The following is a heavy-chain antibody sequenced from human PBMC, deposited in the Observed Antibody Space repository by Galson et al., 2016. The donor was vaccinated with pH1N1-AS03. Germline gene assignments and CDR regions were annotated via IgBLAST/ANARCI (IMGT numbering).Heavy chain of an antibody. CDR2: INSRSDTI. CDR1: EFTFSIYH. J-gene: IGHJ4*02. V-gene: IGHV3-48*02. D-gene: IGHD5-12*01. Sequence: SLRLSCAASEFTFSIYHMSWVRQAPGKGLEWVSYINSRSDTIYYADSVKGRFTISRDNAKNSLYLQMSSLRDDDTAVYYCARYSGYGGTFDNWGQGALVTVSS. CDR3: ARYSGYGGTFDN.